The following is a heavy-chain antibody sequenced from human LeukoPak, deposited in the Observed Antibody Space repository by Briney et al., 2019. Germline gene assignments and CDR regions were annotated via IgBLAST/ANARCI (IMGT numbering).Heavy chain of an antibody. CDR1: GGSISSSSYF. CDR2: IYYSRTT. CDR3: ATDDGVKSTRPNWFDL. J-gene: IGHJ5*02. V-gene: IGHV4-39*01. D-gene: IGHD3-16*01. Sequence: SSETLSLTCIVSGGSISSSSYFWAWIRRPPGRGLEWFGTIYYSRTTYYHPSLKRRVIISVDRSTNKFSLKLSSVPAADTAVYYCATDDGVKSTRPNWFDLWGQGTLVTVSS.